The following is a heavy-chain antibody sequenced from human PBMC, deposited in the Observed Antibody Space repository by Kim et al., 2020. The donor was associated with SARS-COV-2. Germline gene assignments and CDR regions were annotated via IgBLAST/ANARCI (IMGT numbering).Heavy chain of an antibody. CDR2: IRNKANNYAT. D-gene: IGHD3-9*01. CDR1: GFTFSGSP. J-gene: IGHJ4*02. V-gene: IGHV3-73*01. CDR3: AVGYFDWFY. Sequence: GGSLRLSCAASGFTFSGSPMHWVRQASGKGLEWVGRIRNKANNYATTYAVSVKGRFTISRDDSENTAYLQMNSLKTEDTAVYYCAVGYFDWFYWGLGTLVTVSS.